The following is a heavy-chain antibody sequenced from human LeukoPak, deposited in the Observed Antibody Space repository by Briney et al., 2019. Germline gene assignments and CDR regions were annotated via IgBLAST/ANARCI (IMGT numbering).Heavy chain of an antibody. CDR2: INHSGST. CDR1: GGSFSGYY. CDR3: ARLSSDYGDYHSGSYYYYGMDV. J-gene: IGHJ6*02. D-gene: IGHD4-17*01. V-gene: IGHV4-34*01. Sequence: SETLSLTCAVYGGSFSGYYWSWIRQPPGKGLEWIGEINHSGSTNYNPSLKSRVTISVDTSKNQFSLKLSSVTAADTAVYYCARLSSDYGDYHSGSYYYYGMDVWGQGTTVTVSS.